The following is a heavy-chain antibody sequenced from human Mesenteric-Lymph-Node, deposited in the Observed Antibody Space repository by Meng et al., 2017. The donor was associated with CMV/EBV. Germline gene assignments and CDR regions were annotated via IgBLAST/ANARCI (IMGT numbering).Heavy chain of an antibody. J-gene: IGHJ4*02. CDR2: VYHSGTN. V-gene: IGHV4-39*07. D-gene: IGHD3-3*01. Sequence: SETLSLTCTVSGGSISSSNYYWGWIRQPPGKGLEWIGSVYHSGTNYYRPSPTSRVTISIDTSKNQFSLKLTSVTAADTAVYYCARDVGLGVAYDFWSGIYDYWGQGMLVTVSS. CDR3: ARDVGLGVAYDFWSGIYDY. CDR1: GGSISSSNYY.